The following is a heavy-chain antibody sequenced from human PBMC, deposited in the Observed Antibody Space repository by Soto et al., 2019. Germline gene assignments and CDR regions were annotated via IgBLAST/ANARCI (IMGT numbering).Heavy chain of an antibody. Sequence: SVTVSCKASVGTFSRYAFNWLRQAPGQGLEWMGGIITIFGSVSTTQRFQGRFTLTADESTSTAYMKLRSLRSEDTAVYYCARWYYSSNGWPFDYYGMDVWGQGTTVTVSS. CDR3: ARWYYSSNGWPFDYYGMDV. CDR1: VGTFSRYA. D-gene: IGHD4-4*01. CDR2: IITIFGSV. V-gene: IGHV1-69*13. J-gene: IGHJ6*02.